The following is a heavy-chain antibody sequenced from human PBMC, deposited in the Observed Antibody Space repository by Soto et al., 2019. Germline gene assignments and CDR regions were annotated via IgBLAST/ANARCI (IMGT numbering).Heavy chain of an antibody. CDR1: AGTFSRCY. J-gene: IGHJ4*02. V-gene: IGHV4-34*01. D-gene: IGHD6-6*01. CDR2: SNHSGST. CDR3: ARMSSITARLRAY. Sequence: SETLTVTCAVYAGTFSRCYWLWIRQPPGQGLEWIGESNHSGSTNYNPSLKSGVPISVDTSKNQFSLKMSSVTAEDTAVEDCARMSSITARLRAYWGKVT.